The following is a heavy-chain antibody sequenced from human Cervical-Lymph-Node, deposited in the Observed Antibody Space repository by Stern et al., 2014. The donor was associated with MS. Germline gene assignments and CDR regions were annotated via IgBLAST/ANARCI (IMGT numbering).Heavy chain of an antibody. CDR1: GYTFTDSN. CDR3: ARVAPTVGAAY. D-gene: IGHD1-26*01. Sequence: VQLEESGAEVKEPGASVKVSCTASGYTFTDSNIQWVRQAPGPGLEWMGMISPDGGRTAYAPKFRGRVTMTRDKSTATVYMELNSLRSEDTAVYFCARVAPTVGAAYWGQGTLVTVSS. J-gene: IGHJ4*02. V-gene: IGHV1-46*01. CDR2: ISPDGGRT.